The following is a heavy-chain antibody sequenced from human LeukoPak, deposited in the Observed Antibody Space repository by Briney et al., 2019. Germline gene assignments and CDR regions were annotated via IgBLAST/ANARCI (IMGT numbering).Heavy chain of an antibody. CDR3: AREGYYGSGSLLRGMDV. V-gene: IGHV4-39*07. Sequence: PSQTLSLTCTVSGGSISSSSYYWGWIRQPPGKGLEWIGSIYYSGSTYYNPSLKSRVTISVDTSKNQFSLKLSSVTAADTAVYYCAREGYYGSGSLLRGMDVWGQGTTVTVSS. CDR1: GGSISSSSYY. J-gene: IGHJ6*02. CDR2: IYYSGST. D-gene: IGHD3-10*01.